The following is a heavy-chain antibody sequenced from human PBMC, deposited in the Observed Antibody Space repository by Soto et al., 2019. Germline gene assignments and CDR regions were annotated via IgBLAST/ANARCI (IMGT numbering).Heavy chain of an antibody. CDR2: TSYGGSHI. Sequence: QVQLVESGGGVVQPGTSLRLSCVGSGFTFRSYVIHWLRQPPSKALEWVALTSYGGSHIFNRDSVKGRVTISGHNSRNPLELPTETLTVEKMALYFCTRWRTTEGLDVWGQGTVVSVPS. V-gene: IGHV3-33*05. J-gene: IGHJ4*02. CDR1: GFTFRSYV. D-gene: IGHD1-1*01. CDR3: TRWRTTEGLDV.